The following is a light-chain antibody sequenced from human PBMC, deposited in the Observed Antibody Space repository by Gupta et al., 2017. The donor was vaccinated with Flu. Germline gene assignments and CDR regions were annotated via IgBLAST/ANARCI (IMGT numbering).Light chain of an antibody. CDR3: QVWDSRSEHYV. Sequence: SYVLTQPPSVSVAPGQTARITCGGNNIGSKSEHWYQQKPGQAPVVVVYDDSDRPSGIPQRFSGSNSGNTATLTISRVEAGDEADYYCQVWDSRSEHYVFGTGTKVTVL. CDR2: DDS. J-gene: IGLJ1*01. V-gene: IGLV3-21*02. CDR1: NIGSKS.